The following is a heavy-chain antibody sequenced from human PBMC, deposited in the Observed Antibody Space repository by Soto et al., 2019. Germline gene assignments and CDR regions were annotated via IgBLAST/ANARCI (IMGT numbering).Heavy chain of an antibody. J-gene: IGHJ4*02. Sequence: GGPMRLSCAAAGFMFSNHGMHWVRQAPGKGLEWVAVIWSDGNNRYYADSVKGRFTISRDNSKNTLYLQMNSLRAEDTAVYYCVRGDNWNDEASDYWGQGTLVTVSS. CDR1: GFMFSNHG. D-gene: IGHD1-1*01. CDR3: VRGDNWNDEASDY. CDR2: IWSDGNNR. V-gene: IGHV3-33*01.